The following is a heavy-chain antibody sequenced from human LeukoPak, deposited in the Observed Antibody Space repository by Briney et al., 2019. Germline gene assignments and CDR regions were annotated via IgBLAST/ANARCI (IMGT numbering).Heavy chain of an antibody. Sequence: SETLSLTCAVYGGSFSGYYWSWIRQPPGKGLEWIGEINHSGSTNYNPSLKSRVTISVDTSKNQFSLKLSSVTAADTAVYYCASIGPPYYYYYYMDVWGKGTTVTISS. V-gene: IGHV4-34*01. D-gene: IGHD1-26*01. J-gene: IGHJ6*03. CDR3: ASIGPPYYYYYYMDV. CDR2: INHSGST. CDR1: GGSFSGYY.